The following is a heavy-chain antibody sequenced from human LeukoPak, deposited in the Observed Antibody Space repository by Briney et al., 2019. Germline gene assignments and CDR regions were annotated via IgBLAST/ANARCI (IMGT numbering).Heavy chain of an antibody. CDR3: ARDSRYYDILTGYYPDAFDI. CDR1: GGSISSSSYY. Sequence: PSETLSLTCTVSGGSISSSSYYWSWIRQPPGKGLEWIGYIYYSGSTNYNPSLKSRVTISVDTSKNQFSLRLSSVTAADTAVYYCARDSRYYDILTGYYPDAFDIWGQGTMVTVSS. CDR2: IYYSGST. D-gene: IGHD3-9*01. V-gene: IGHV4-61*01. J-gene: IGHJ3*02.